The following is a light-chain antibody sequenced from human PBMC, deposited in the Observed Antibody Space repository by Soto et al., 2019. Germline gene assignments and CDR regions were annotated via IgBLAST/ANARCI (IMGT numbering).Light chain of an antibody. Sequence: IVLTQSPGTLSLSPGERATLSCRASQSVSSSYLAWYQQKPGQAPRLLIYDASTRATGIPARFSGSGSATEFTLTISSLQSEDFAVYSCQQYRDWPLTFGGGTKVDIK. CDR3: QQYRDWPLT. CDR1: QSVSSSY. V-gene: IGKV3-15*01. CDR2: DAS. J-gene: IGKJ4*01.